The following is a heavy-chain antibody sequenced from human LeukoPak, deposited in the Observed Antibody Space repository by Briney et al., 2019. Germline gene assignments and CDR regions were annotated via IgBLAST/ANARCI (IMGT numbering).Heavy chain of an antibody. Sequence: PSETLSLTCTVSGGSISSYYWSWIRQPPGKGLEWIGYIYYSGSTNYNPSLKSRVTISVDTSKNQFSLKLSSVTAADTAVYYCARVGCSGGSCYSDFDYWGQGTLVTVSS. CDR3: ARVGCSGGSCYSDFDY. CDR2: IYYSGST. J-gene: IGHJ4*02. CDR1: GGSISSYY. D-gene: IGHD2-15*01. V-gene: IGHV4-59*01.